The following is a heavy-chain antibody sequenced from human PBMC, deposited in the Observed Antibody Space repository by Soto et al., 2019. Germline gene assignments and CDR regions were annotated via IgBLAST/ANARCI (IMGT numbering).Heavy chain of an antibody. CDR1: GGTFSSYA. CDR2: IIPIFGTA. V-gene: IGHV1-69*01. Sequence: QVQLVQSGAEVKKPGSSVKVSCKASGGTFSSYAISWVRQAPGQGLEWMGGIIPIFGTANYAQKFQGRVTITADESSSTGYMELSSLRSEDTAVYYCARGAIFGVGGGEWPYYYYYGMDVWGQGTTVTVSS. D-gene: IGHD3-3*01. CDR3: ARGAIFGVGGGEWPYYYYYGMDV. J-gene: IGHJ6*02.